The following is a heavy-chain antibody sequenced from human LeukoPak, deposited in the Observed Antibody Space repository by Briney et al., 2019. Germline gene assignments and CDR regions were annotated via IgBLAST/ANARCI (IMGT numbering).Heavy chain of an antibody. V-gene: IGHV3-48*04. CDR3: ARDYPGPTGFGMDV. CDR2: ITSGSKVI. J-gene: IGHJ6*02. Sequence: GGSLRLSCEGSGFTFSTYNMNWVRQASGKGVEGVSYITSGSKVIYDADSGKGRFTISRDNAKKSLYLQMNSLRVEDTAVYSCARDYPGPTGFGMDVWGQGTTVIVSS. CDR1: GFTFSTYN. D-gene: IGHD1-26*01.